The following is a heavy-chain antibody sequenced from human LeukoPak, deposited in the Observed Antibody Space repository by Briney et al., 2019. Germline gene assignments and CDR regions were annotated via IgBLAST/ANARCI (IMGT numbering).Heavy chain of an antibody. J-gene: IGHJ6*02. CDR3: ARDQHVLLWFGEFSYYYGMDV. CDR1: GFTFGSYS. Sequence: GGSLRLSCAASGFTFGSYSMNWVRQAPGKGLEWVSYISSSSSTIYYADSAKGRFTISRDNAKNSLYLQMNSLRAEDTAVYYCARDQHVLLWFGEFSYYYGMDVWGQGTTVTVSS. CDR2: ISSSSSTI. D-gene: IGHD3-10*01. V-gene: IGHV3-48*01.